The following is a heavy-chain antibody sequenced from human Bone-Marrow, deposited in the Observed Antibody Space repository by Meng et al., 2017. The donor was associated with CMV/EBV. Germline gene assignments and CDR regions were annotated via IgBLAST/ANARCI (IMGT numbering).Heavy chain of an antibody. J-gene: IGHJ4*02. D-gene: IGHD2-2*02. Sequence: GESLKISCAGSGFTFSNYAMTWVRQTPGKGLEWVSAISGSGDITYYADSVKGRFTISRDNSKNTLYLQMNSLRAEDTALYYCAKDLEYQLLYGGFDYWGQGTRVTVSS. CDR3: AKDLEYQLLYGGFDY. CDR2: ISGSGDIT. CDR1: GFTFSNYA. V-gene: IGHV3-23*01.